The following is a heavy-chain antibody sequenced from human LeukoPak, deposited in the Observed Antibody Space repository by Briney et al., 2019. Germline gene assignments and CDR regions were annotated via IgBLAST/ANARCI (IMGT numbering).Heavy chain of an antibody. D-gene: IGHD1-1*01. V-gene: IGHV1-69*13. J-gene: IGHJ5*02. Sequence: SVKVSCKASGGTFSSYATSWVRQAPGQGLEWMGGIIPIFGTANYAQKFQGRVTITADESTSTAYMELSSLRSEDTAVYYCARSPENWNPGHSGWFDPWGQGTLVTVSS. CDR1: GGTFSSYA. CDR3: ARSPENWNPGHSGWFDP. CDR2: IIPIFGTA.